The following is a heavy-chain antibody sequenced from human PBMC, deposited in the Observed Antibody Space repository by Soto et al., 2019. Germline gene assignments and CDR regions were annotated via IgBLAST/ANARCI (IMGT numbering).Heavy chain of an antibody. CDR3: ARDIWSGDYKWFDS. J-gene: IGHJ5*01. V-gene: IGHV3-30*03. Sequence: QVQLVESGGGVVQPGGYLRLSCTSSSITINVHGIQWVRQAPAKGLEWEAVITNDASVQYYAESVKGRFTISRDHSKNTVDLQMSSLRSEESAVYYCARDIWSGDYKWFDSWGPGTLVTVSS. CDR2: ITNDASVQ. CDR1: SITINVHG. D-gene: IGHD3-3*01.